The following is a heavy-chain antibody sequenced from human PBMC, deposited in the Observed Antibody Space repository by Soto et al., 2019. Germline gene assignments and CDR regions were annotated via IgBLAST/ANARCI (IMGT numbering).Heavy chain of an antibody. CDR3: VRAALGGSGSYDSWGYFQH. Sequence: SQTLSLTCAISGDSVSSNSAAWNWIRQSPSRGLEWLGRTYYRSKWYNDYAVSVKSRITINPDTSKNQFSLQLNSVTPEDTAVYYCVRAALGGSGSYDSWGYFQHWGQGTLVTVSS. J-gene: IGHJ1*01. CDR1: GDSVSSNSAA. CDR2: TYYRSKWYN. D-gene: IGHD3-10*01. V-gene: IGHV6-1*01.